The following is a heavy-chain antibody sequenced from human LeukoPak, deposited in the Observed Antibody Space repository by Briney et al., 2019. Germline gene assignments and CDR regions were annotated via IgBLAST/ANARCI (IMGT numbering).Heavy chain of an antibody. CDR2: IKRDGSEK. Sequence: GGSLRLSCAASGFTFSSYWMSWVRQAPGKGLEWVANIKRDGSEKYYVDSVKGRFTISRDNAKNSLYLQMNSLRAEDTAVYYCARDSDSSGYYYYYYYMDVWGKGTTVTVSS. J-gene: IGHJ6*03. CDR1: GFTFSSYW. D-gene: IGHD3-22*01. V-gene: IGHV3-7*01. CDR3: ARDSDSSGYYYYYYYMDV.